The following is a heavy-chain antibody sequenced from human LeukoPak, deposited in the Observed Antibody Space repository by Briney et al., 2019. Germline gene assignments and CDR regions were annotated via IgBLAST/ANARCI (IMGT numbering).Heavy chain of an antibody. CDR1: GFTFSSYW. Sequence: GSPRLSCAASGFTFSSYWMSWVCQAPGEGLEWVANIKQDGTENYYMDSVKGRFSISRDNAKNSLYLQMNALRAEDTAVYYCARDVRPDYWGQGTLVTVST. V-gene: IGHV3-7*04. CDR2: IKQDGTEN. J-gene: IGHJ4*02. D-gene: IGHD6-6*01. CDR3: ARDVRPDY.